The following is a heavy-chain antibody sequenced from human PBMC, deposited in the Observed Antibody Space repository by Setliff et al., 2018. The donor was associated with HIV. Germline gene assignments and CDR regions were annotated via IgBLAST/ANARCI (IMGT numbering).Heavy chain of an antibody. CDR3: ARIPRRGRYCSGGSCYSRYGMDV. V-gene: IGHV4-34*01. D-gene: IGHD2-15*01. CDR2: IDHSGST. CDR1: DGSFSGYY. J-gene: IGHJ6*02. Sequence: TSETLSLTCAVYDGSFSGYYWSWIRQPPGKGLEWIGEIDHSGSTNYNPSLRSRVIMSMDTSKNQFSLKLSSVTAADTAVYYCARIPRRGRYCSGGSCYSRYGMDVWGQGTTVTVSS.